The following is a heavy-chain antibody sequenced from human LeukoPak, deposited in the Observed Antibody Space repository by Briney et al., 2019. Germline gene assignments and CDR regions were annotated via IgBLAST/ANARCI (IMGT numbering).Heavy chain of an antibody. V-gene: IGHV3-21*01. D-gene: IGHD3-22*01. J-gene: IGHJ3*02. CDR1: GFTFSSYS. Sequence: PGGSLRLSCAASGFTFSSYSMNWVRQAPGKGLEWVSSISSSSSYIYYADSVKGRFTISRDNAKNSLYLQMNSLRAEDTAVYYCARHIMSFGSSGYYWWDDAFDIWGQGTMVTVSS. CDR3: ARHIMSFGSSGYYWWDDAFDI. CDR2: ISSSSSYI.